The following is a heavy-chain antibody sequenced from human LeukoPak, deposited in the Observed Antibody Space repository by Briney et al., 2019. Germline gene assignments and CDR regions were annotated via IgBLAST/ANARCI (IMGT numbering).Heavy chain of an antibody. CDR3: ARDALTVSSSWFDP. D-gene: IGHD4-11*01. CDR1: GGSISSYY. V-gene: IGHV4-59*01. J-gene: IGHJ5*02. CDR2: IYYSGST. Sequence: SETLSLTCTVSGGSISSYYWSWLRQPPGKGLEWIGYIYYSGSTNYNPSLKSRVTISVDTSKNNSSLKLSSVTAADTAVYYCARDALTVSSSWFDPWGQGTLVTVSS.